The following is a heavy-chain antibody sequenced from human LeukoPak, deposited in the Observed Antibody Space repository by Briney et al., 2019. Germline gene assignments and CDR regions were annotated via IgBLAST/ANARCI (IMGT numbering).Heavy chain of an antibody. V-gene: IGHV3-21*01. J-gene: IGHJ5*02. CDR2: IINSSSYI. CDR1: GFPYNSYS. D-gene: IGHD2-15*01. CDR3: ARVARPSRVAATHWFDP. Sequence: GGSLTLSCSASGFPYNSYSMNWLRQAPGKGLEWVSSIINSSSYIYYADSVKGRFTISRDNAKHSLYLQMNSLRAEDTAVYYCARVARPSRVAATHWFDPWGQGTLVTVSS.